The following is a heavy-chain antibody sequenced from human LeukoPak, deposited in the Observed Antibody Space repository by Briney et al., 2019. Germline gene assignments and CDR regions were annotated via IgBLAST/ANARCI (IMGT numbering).Heavy chain of an antibody. CDR3: TSDYYDSSGYYGVDY. D-gene: IGHD3-22*01. J-gene: IGHJ4*02. CDR2: IRSKANSYAT. CDR1: GFTFSGSA. V-gene: IGHV3-73*01. Sequence: GGSLRLSCAASGFTFSGSAMHWVRQASGKGLEWVGRIRSKANSYATAYAASVKGRFTISRDDSKNTAYLQMNSLKTEDTAVYYCTSDYYDSSGYYGVDYWGQGTLVTVSS.